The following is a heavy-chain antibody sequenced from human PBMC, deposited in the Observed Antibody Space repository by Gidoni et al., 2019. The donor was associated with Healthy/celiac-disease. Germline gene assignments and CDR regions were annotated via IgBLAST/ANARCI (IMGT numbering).Heavy chain of an antibody. Sequence: QVQLVQSGAEVKKPGSSVKVSCKASGGPFSSYAISWVRQAPGQGLEWMGGIIPIFGTANYAQKFQGRVTITADESTSTAYMELSSLRSEDTAVYYCARMPDIAVAGTTTADYWGQGTLVTVSS. CDR2: IIPIFGTA. CDR3: ARMPDIAVAGTTTADY. CDR1: GGPFSSYA. D-gene: IGHD6-19*01. V-gene: IGHV1-69*01. J-gene: IGHJ4*02.